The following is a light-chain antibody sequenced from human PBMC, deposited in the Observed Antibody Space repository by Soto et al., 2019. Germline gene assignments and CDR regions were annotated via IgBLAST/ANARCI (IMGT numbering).Light chain of an antibody. V-gene: IGKV3-20*01. CDR3: QQYGGSPRIT. CDR1: ERLSSVY. Sequence: EVMLTQSPGTLSLSQGQRATFSCTPIERLSSVYLAWYQQRPGQPPRLLIYGASNRATGIPDRFSGSGSGTDFTLIINRLEPEDVAIYYCQQYGGSPRITFGQGTKVDI. J-gene: IGKJ1*01. CDR2: GAS.